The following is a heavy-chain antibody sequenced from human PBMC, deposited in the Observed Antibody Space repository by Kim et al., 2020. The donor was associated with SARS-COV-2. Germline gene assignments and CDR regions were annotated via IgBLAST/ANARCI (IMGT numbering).Heavy chain of an antibody. CDR1: GFTFSSYA. D-gene: IGHD2-2*01. CDR3: AKDSGAVVVPAAGGMDV. V-gene: IGHV3-23*01. CDR2: ISGSGGST. J-gene: IGHJ6*02. Sequence: GGSLRLSCAASGFTFSSYAMSWVRQAPGKGLEWVSAISGSGGSTYYADSVKGRFTISRDNSKNTLYLQMNSLRAEDTAVYYCAKDSGAVVVPAAGGMDVWGQGTTVTVSS.